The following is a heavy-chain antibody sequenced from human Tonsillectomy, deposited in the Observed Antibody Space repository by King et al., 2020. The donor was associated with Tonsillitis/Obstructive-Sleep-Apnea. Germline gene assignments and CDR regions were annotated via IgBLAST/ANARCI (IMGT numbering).Heavy chain of an antibody. CDR3: AHRRVWGSNFISFDI. Sequence: ITLKESGPTLVKPTQTLTLTCTFSGFSLSTGGVGVGWIRQPPGKALEWLALIYWDDDKRYNPSLRSSLTITKDTSKNQVVLTITNMDPVDTATYYCAHRRVWGSNFISFDIWGQGKMVTVSP. V-gene: IGHV2-5*02. CDR2: IYWDDDK. D-gene: IGHD7-27*01. CDR1: GFSLSTGGVG. J-gene: IGHJ3*02.